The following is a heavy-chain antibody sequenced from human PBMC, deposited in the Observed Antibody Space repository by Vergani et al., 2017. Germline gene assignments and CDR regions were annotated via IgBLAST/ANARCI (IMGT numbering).Heavy chain of an antibody. V-gene: IGHV1-2*02. CDR3: ARGGSQLLYYYYYCMDV. D-gene: IGHD2-2*01. CDR2: INPNSGGT. Sequence: QVQLVQSGAEVKKPGASVKVSCKASGYTFTGYYMHWVRQAPGQGLEWRGWINPNSGGTNYAQKFQGRVTMTRDTSISTAYMELSRLRSDETAVYYCARGGSQLLYYYYYCMDVWGQGTTVTVSS. CDR1: GYTFTGYY. J-gene: IGHJ6*02.